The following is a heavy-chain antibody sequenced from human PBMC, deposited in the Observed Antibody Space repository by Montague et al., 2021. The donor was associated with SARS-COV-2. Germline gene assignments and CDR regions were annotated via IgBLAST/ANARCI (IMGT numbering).Heavy chain of an antibody. CDR3: ARTSITMVRGVTRWYFDL. D-gene: IGHD3-10*01. V-gene: IGHV4-59*13. J-gene: IGHJ2*01. CDR2: IYYSGST. CDR1: GGSISSYY. Sequence: SETLPLTCTVSGGSISSYYWSWIRQSPGKGLEWIGYIYYSGSTNYNPSLKSRVTISVDTSKNQFSLKLSSVTAADTAVYYCARTSITMVRGVTRWYFDLWGRGTLVTVSS.